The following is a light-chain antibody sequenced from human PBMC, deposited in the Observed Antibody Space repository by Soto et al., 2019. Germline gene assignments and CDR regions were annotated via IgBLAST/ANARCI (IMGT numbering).Light chain of an antibody. Sequence: IQMTQSPSSLSASVGDRVTITCRASQDIRNDLGWYQQKPGKAPKLLIYDASNLETGVPSRFSGSGSGTDFTFTISSLQPEDIATYYCQQYDNLPLTFGGGTKVDIK. CDR2: DAS. CDR3: QQYDNLPLT. CDR1: QDIRND. J-gene: IGKJ4*01. V-gene: IGKV1-33*01.